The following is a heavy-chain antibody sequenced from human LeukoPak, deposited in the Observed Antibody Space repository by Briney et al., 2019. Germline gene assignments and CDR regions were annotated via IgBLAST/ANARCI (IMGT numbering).Heavy chain of an antibody. J-gene: IGHJ4*02. D-gene: IGHD5-18*01. V-gene: IGHV3-74*01. CDR3: AMGYKSAYSWDY. CDR2: ISPDGRST. CDR1: GLTFSVFW. Sequence: GGSLRLSCAASGLTFSVFWMFWVRQAPGQGLVWVSHISPDGRSTNYADSVKGRFTISRDNARNTLYLQLNRLTAEDTAVYYCAMGYKSAYSWDYWGQGTLVTVSS.